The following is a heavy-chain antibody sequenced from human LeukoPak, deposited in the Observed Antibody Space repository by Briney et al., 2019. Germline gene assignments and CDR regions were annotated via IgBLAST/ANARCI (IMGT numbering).Heavy chain of an antibody. CDR1: GGSISSYY. D-gene: IGHD2-21*02. Sequence: PSETLSLTCTVSGGSISSYYWSWIRQPPGKGLEWIGYIYYSGSTNYNPSLKSRVTISVDTSKNQFSLNLSSVTAADTAVYYCARRTYCGGDCYPFDYWGQGMLVTVSS. CDR3: ARRTYCGGDCYPFDY. J-gene: IGHJ4*02. V-gene: IGHV4-59*08. CDR2: IYYSGST.